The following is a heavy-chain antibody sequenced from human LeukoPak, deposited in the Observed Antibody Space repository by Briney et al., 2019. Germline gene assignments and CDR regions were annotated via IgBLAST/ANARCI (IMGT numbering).Heavy chain of an antibody. CDR2: ISSKSSNL. J-gene: IGHJ4*02. CDR3: ARDGGVDGYNSYFDY. D-gene: IGHD5-24*01. Sequence: GGSLRLSCAASGFTFSSYSMHWVRKAPGKGLEWVSPISSKSSNLYYADSVKGSFTSSRDNAKISLYLQMNSLRAEDTALYYCARDGGVDGYNSYFDYWGQGTLVTVSS. CDR1: GFTFSSYS. V-gene: IGHV3-21*01.